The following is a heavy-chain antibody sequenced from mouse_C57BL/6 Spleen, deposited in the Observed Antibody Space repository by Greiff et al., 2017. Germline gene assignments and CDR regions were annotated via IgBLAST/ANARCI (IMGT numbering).Heavy chain of an antibody. V-gene: IGHV3-6*01. J-gene: IGHJ2*01. D-gene: IGHD1-1*01. CDR3: AINYYGSSYAFDY. Sequence: EVKLVVSGPGLVKPSQSLSLTCSFTGYSITSGYYWNWIRQFPGNKLEWMGYISYDGSDNYNPSLQNRNPITRDTSTNKFFLKLNSVTTDDTATYYCAINYYGSSYAFDYWGQGTTLTVSS. CDR1: GYSITSGYY. CDR2: ISYDGSD.